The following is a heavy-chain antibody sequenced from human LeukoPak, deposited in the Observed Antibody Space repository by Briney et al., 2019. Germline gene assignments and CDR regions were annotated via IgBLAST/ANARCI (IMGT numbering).Heavy chain of an antibody. D-gene: IGHD6-13*01. CDR3: ARLSFSSSTWGGFDY. Sequence: PSETLSLTCTVSGGSISSSSYYWGWIRQPPGKGLEWIGSIYYSGSAYYNPSLKSRVTISVDTSKNQFSLKLSSVTAADTAVYYCARLSFSSSTWGGFDYWGQGTLVTVSS. V-gene: IGHV4-39*01. CDR1: GGSISSSSYY. J-gene: IGHJ4*02. CDR2: IYYSGSA.